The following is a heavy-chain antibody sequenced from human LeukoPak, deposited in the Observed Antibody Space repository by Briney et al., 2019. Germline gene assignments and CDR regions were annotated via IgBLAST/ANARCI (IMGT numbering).Heavy chain of an antibody. J-gene: IGHJ5*02. Sequence: GGSLRLSCAASGFTFSSYSMNWVRQAPGKGLEWVSGIGSNSVPTVYADSVKGRFTISRDDSKSMLYLQMDSLRVEDTAVYYCAKHCSGYCNAASEKRFDPWGQGTLVTVSS. CDR2: IGSNSVPT. CDR1: GFTFSSYS. CDR3: AKHCSGYCNAASEKRFDP. D-gene: IGHD2-2*03. V-gene: IGHV3-23*01.